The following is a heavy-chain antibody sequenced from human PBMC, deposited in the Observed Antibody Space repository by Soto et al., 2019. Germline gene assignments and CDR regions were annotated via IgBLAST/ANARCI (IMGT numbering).Heavy chain of an antibody. V-gene: IGHV3-74*01. J-gene: IGHJ4*02. CDR2: INEDGSTI. D-gene: IGHD3-16*01. CDR1: GFTFSTYW. CDR3: TRDIGGRGGY. Sequence: EVQLVESGGGLVQPGGSLRLSCAASGFTFSTYWMHWVRQAPGKGLVWVSRINEDGSTINYADSVRGRFTISRDNAKKTLYVEETSRSAEDTAVYYCTRDIGGRGGYWGQGTLVTVSS.